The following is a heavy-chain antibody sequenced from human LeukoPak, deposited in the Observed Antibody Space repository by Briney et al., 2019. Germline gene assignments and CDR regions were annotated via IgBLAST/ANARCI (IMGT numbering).Heavy chain of an antibody. V-gene: IGHV4-59*08. Sequence: SETLSLTCTVSGGSMSNYYWSWIRQPPGKGLEWIGYIYYSGSTNYNPSLKSRVTISVDTSKNQFSLRLSSVTAADTAVYYCARHRLGFSWFDPWGQGTLVTVSS. D-gene: IGHD2-2*03. J-gene: IGHJ5*02. CDR3: ARHRLGFSWFDP. CDR1: GGSMSNYY. CDR2: IYYSGST.